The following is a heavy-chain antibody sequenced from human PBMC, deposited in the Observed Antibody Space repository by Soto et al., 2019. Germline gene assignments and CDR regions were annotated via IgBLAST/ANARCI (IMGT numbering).Heavy chain of an antibody. Sequence: GGSLRLSCAASGFTFSSYAMSWVRQAPGKGLEWVSAISGSGGSTYYADSVKGRFTISRDNSKNTLYLQMNSLRAEDTAVYYCAKDKDLIMGSQGFDAWGQGTLVTVSS. D-gene: IGHD3-10*01. J-gene: IGHJ5*02. CDR3: AKDKDLIMGSQGFDA. V-gene: IGHV3-23*01. CDR1: GFTFSSYA. CDR2: ISGSGGST.